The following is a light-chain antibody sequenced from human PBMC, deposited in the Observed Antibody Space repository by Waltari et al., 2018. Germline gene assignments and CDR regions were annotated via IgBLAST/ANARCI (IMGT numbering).Light chain of an antibody. CDR3: QQGDTSPPT. CDR1: QDLSTS. Sequence: EIHMTQSPSSVSASVGDRVSMSCRASQDLSTSLAGYQQKSGKAPSLLIYHSSTLQSGVPSRFSGAGTGTDFTLTINSLHPEDFATYFCQQGDTSPPTFGPGTKVELK. CDR2: HSS. V-gene: IGKV1-12*01. J-gene: IGKJ1*01.